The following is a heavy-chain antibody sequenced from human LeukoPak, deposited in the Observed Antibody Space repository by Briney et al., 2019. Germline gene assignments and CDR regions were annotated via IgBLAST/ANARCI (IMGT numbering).Heavy chain of an antibody. CDR3: GRGVGYNDAEYPHH. V-gene: IGHV3-33*01. CDR1: GFTFSSYG. J-gene: IGHJ1*01. D-gene: IGHD5-24*01. Sequence: PGRSLRLSCAASGFTFSSYGMHWVRQAPGKGLEWVAVIWYDGSNKYYGDSVKGRFTISRDNSKKTLYLQMNSLRVEDTAVYYCGRGVGYNDAEYPHHGARGPLATVS. CDR2: IWYDGSNK.